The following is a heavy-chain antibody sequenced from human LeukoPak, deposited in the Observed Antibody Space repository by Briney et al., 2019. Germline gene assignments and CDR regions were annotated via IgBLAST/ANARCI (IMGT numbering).Heavy chain of an antibody. D-gene: IGHD3-9*01. J-gene: IGHJ3*01. CDR2: MYTSGST. V-gene: IGHV4-4*07. CDR3: ARVYYDILTGYSDAFDL. Sequence: PSETLSLTCTVSGGSISNSYWSWIRQPAGKGLEWIGRMYTSGSTNYNPSLKSRVSMSVDRSKNQLSLKLSSVTAADTAVYYCARVYYDILTGYSDAFDLWGQGTMVTVSS. CDR1: GGSISNSY.